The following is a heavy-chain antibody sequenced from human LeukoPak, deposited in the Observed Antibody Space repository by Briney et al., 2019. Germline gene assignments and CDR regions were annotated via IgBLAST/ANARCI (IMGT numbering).Heavy chain of an antibody. Sequence: GGSLRLSCAASGFTFADYAMHWVRQAAGKGLEWDSGISWNSGSIGYADAVKGRFTISRDNAKNSLYLQMNSLRVDDTASYYCAKDIAAASPPFDAFDIWGQGTIVTVSS. CDR3: AKDIAAASPPFDAFDI. D-gene: IGHD6-13*01. J-gene: IGHJ3*02. CDR2: ISWNSGSI. V-gene: IGHV3-9*01. CDR1: GFTFADYA.